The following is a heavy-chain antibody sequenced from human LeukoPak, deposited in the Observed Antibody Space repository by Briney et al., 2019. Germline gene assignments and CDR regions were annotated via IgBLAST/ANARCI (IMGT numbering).Heavy chain of an antibody. J-gene: IGHJ4*02. V-gene: IGHV3-23*01. D-gene: IGHD2-15*01. CDR1: GFTVSSNY. CDR3: AKGYCSDGYCGTDY. CDR2: IVAGGGST. Sequence: PGGSLRLSCAASGFTVSSNYMSWVRQAPGKGLEWVSSIVAGGGSTYYADSVKGRFTISRDNSKNTLYLQMNSLRVEDTAVYYCAKGYCSDGYCGTDYWGQGTLVNVSS.